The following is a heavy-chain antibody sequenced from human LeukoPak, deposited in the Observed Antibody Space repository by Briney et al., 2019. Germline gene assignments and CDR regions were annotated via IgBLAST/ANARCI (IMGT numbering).Heavy chain of an antibody. CDR2: IRPSGSTK. D-gene: IGHD6-6*01. CDR3: ARDVSEYSSLEADFYGMDV. J-gene: IGHJ6*02. V-gene: IGHV3-48*03. CDR1: GFTLSNYE. Sequence: GGSLRLSCVASGFTLSNYEMNWVRQAPGKGLEWISYIRPSGSTKYYADSVKGRFTVSRDNVKSSVFLKMNSLRAEDTAVYYCARDVSEYSSLEADFYGMDVWGQGTTVTVSS.